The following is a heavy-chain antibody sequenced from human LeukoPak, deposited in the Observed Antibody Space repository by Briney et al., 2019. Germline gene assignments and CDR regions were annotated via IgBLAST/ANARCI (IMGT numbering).Heavy chain of an antibody. CDR2: IKQDGSEK. Sequence: PGGSLRLSCAASGFTISSYWMGWVRQAPGKGLEWVANIKQDGSEKDYVDSVKGRFTISRDNAKNSLYLQMNSLRSEDTAVYYCARAASGCGYYFHYLGQGTLVTVSS. CDR3: ARAASGCGYYFHY. J-gene: IGHJ4*02. V-gene: IGHV3-7*01. D-gene: IGHD3-22*01. CDR1: GFTISSYW.